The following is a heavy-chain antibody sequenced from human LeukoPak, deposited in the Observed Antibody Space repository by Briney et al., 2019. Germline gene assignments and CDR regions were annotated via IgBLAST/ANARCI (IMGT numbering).Heavy chain of an antibody. J-gene: IGHJ4*02. CDR3: AAYGSGAP. CDR1: GFTFSSYA. D-gene: IGHD6-19*01. Sequence: GGSLRLSCAASGFTFSSYAMHWVRQAPGKGLEWVAVISYDGSNKYYADSVKGRFTISRDNSNNTLYLQMNSLRAEDTAVYYCAAYGSGAPGGQGTLVTVSS. CDR2: ISYDGSNK. V-gene: IGHV3-30-3*01.